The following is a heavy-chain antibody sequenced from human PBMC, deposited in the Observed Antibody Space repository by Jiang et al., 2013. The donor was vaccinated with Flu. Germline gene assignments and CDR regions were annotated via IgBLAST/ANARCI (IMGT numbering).Heavy chain of an antibody. D-gene: IGHD6-13*01. CDR1: GVTFSSYG. CDR3: ARLRPQQDFDF. J-gene: IGHJ4*02. Sequence: SGAEVKKPGSSVKASCKALGVTFSSYGFSWVRQAPGQGLEWMGGIIPVFRTAIYAQKFQGRVTITADESTSTVYMDMSSLKSEDTAVYYCARLRPQQDFDFWGQGTLVTVSS. V-gene: IGHV1-69*01. CDR2: IIPVFRTA.